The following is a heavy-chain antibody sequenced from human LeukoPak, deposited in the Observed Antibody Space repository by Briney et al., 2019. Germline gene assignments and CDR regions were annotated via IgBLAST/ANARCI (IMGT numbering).Heavy chain of an antibody. Sequence: SETLSLTCTVSGGSISSYYWSWIWQPPGEGLEWIGCIYYRGSTNSNTSRKSRVTISVDTSKNQCSLKLSSVTAADTAVYYCARGGKRVNCSGGSCYRYYYYYYGMDVWGQGTTVTVSS. D-gene: IGHD2-15*01. J-gene: IGHJ6*02. V-gene: IGHV4-59*08. CDR1: GGSISSYY. CDR2: IYYRGST. CDR3: ARGGKRVNCSGGSCYRYYYYYYGMDV.